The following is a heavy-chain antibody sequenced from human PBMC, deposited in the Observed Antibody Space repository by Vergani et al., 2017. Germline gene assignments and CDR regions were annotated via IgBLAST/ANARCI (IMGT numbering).Heavy chain of an antibody. D-gene: IGHD1-1*01. V-gene: IGHV3-33*08. CDR1: GFAFSTYG. CDR2: IWYDGSNK. J-gene: IGHJ4*02. Sequence: QDQLVESGGGVVQPGRSLRLSCAASGFAFSTYGMHWVRLGPGKGLDWVAVIWYDGSNKYYADSVKGRFTISRDNSKNTLYLQMNSLRAEDTAVYYCARTWAVEGTYFDYWGQGTLVTVSS. CDR3: ARTWAVEGTYFDY.